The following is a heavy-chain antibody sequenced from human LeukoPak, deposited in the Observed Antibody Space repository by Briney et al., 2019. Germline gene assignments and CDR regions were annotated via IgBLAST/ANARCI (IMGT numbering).Heavy chain of an antibody. CDR2: ISSRSSYI. V-gene: IGHV3-21*01. D-gene: IGHD3-10*01. CDR3: ARGVGLLWFGELLLNWFDP. Sequence: PGGSLRLSCAASGFTFSSYSMNWVRQAPGKGLEWVSSISSRSSYIYYADSVKGRFTISRDNAKNSLYLQMNSLRAEGTAVYYCARGVGLLWFGELLLNWFDPWGQGTLVTVSS. J-gene: IGHJ5*02. CDR1: GFTFSSYS.